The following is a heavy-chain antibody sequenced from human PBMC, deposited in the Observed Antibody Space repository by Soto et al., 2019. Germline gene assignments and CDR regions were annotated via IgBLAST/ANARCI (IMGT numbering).Heavy chain of an antibody. CDR2: TYYRSKWYN. J-gene: IGHJ4*02. D-gene: IGHD2-8*02. CDR3: VTFVEGTGDY. CDR1: GDSVSSNSAA. V-gene: IGHV6-1*01. Sequence: PSQTLSLTCAISGDSVSSNSAAWNWIRQPPSRGLEWLGRTYYRSKWYNDYAVSVKSRITVKPDTSKTQFSLQLNSVTAADTAVYYCVTFVEGTGDYWGQGTLVTVAS.